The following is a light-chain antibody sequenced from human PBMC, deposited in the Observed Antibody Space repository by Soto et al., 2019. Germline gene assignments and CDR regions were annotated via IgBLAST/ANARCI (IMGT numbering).Light chain of an antibody. Sequence: EIVLTQSPGTLSLSSGERATLSCRASQSVRSNYLAWYQQKPGQAPRLLIYGASSRATGIPDRFGGSGSGTDFTLTISRLEPEEFAVYYCQQYASSPLTFGGGTTVEIK. V-gene: IGKV3-20*01. CDR3: QQYASSPLT. CDR2: GAS. J-gene: IGKJ4*01. CDR1: QSVRSNY.